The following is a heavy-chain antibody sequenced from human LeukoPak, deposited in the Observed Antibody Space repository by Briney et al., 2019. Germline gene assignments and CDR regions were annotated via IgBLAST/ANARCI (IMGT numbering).Heavy chain of an antibody. CDR1: GGSFSGYY. J-gene: IGHJ5*02. Sequence: PSETLSLTCAVYGGSFSGYYWSWIRQPPGKGLEWIGEINHRGSTNYNPSLKSRVTILVDTSKNQFSLKLSSVTAADTAVYYCARGLGGYCSGGSCRPHNWFDPWGQGTLVTVSS. V-gene: IGHV4-34*01. CDR3: ARGLGGYCSGGSCRPHNWFDP. D-gene: IGHD2-15*01. CDR2: INHRGST.